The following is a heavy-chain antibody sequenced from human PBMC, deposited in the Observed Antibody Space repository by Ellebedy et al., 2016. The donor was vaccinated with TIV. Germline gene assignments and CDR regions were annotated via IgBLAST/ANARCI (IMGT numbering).Heavy chain of an antibody. Sequence: GESLKVSCAASGFTVSSNYMSWVRQAPGKGLEWVSVIYSGGSTYYADSVKGRFTISRDNSKNTLYLQMNSLRAEDTAVYYCARDSSGWYYYWGQGTLVTVSS. D-gene: IGHD6-19*01. CDR1: GFTVSSNY. CDR2: IYSGGST. V-gene: IGHV3-66*01. J-gene: IGHJ4*02. CDR3: ARDSSGWYYY.